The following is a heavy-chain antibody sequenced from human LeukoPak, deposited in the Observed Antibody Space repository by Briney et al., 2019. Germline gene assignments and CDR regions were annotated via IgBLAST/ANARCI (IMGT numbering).Heavy chain of an antibody. V-gene: IGHV1-69*13. D-gene: IGHD2-2*01. CDR1: GGTFSSYA. Sequence: ASVKVSCMASGGTFSSYAISWVRQAPGQGLEWMGGIIPIFGTANYAQKFQGRVTITADESTSTAYMELSSLRSEDTAVYYCARAAYDQLLSYNWFDPWGQGTLVTVSS. CDR2: IIPIFGTA. CDR3: ARAAYDQLLSYNWFDP. J-gene: IGHJ5*02.